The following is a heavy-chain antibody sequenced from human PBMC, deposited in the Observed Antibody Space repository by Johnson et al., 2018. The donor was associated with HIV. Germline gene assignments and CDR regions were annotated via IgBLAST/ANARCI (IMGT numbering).Heavy chain of an antibody. V-gene: IGHV3-23*04. CDR1: GFTFSSYA. Sequence: VKLVESGGGLVQPGGSLRLSCAASGFTFSSYAMSWVRQAPGKGLEWVSAISGSGGSTHYAASVKGRFTISRDNSKNPLYLQMNSLRDEDPAVYYCAKDSQGLRAFDIWGQGTMVTVSS. CDR3: AKDSQGLRAFDI. CDR2: ISGSGGST. D-gene: IGHD6-25*01. J-gene: IGHJ3*02.